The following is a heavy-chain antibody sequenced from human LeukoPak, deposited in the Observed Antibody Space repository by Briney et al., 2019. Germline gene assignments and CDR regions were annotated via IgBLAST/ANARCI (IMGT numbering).Heavy chain of an antibody. J-gene: IGHJ4*02. CDR3: VRGGSPPTSTWSLDE. CDR2: ISYNARHE. V-gene: IGHV3-30*03. CDR1: GFTFSGFG. Sequence: PGGSLRLSCVASGFTFSGFGMHWVRQAPGKGLEWVAVISYNARHEYYRDSVKGRFSISRDNSKNTVSLQMDSLTIEDTAVYYCVRGGSPPTSTWSLDEWGQGTLVNVSS. D-gene: IGHD2-2*01.